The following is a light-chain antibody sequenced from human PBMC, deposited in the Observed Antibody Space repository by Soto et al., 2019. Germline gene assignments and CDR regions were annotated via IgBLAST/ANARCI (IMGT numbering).Light chain of an antibody. V-gene: IGKV1-5*01. CDR1: QSISSW. Sequence: DIQMTQSPSTLSASVGDRVTITCRASQSISSWLAWYQQKPGKAPKFLIYDASSLESGVPSRFSGSGSGTEFTLTISSLQPDDFATYYCQQYNSYPWTFGKGPRWIS. CDR3: QQYNSYPWT. CDR2: DAS. J-gene: IGKJ1*01.